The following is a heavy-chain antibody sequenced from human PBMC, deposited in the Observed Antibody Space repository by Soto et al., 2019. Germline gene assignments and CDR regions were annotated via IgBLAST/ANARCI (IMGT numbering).Heavy chain of an antibody. CDR2: IYYSGST. V-gene: IGHV4-39*01. D-gene: IGHD2-2*01. CDR3: ARQQYCGSSTCYDSLYYQYMDV. Sequence: NPSETLSLTCTVSGGSISISSYYWCWIRQPPGKGLEWIGSIYYSGSTYYNPSLKSRVTISVDTTNNQFSLRLSSVTAADTAVYFCARQQYCGSSTCYDSLYYQYMDVWGKGTMVTVSS. CDR1: GGSISISSYY. J-gene: IGHJ6*03.